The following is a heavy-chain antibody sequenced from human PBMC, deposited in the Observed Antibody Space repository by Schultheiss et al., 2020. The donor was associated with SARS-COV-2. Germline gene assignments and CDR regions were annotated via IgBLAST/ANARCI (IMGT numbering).Heavy chain of an antibody. CDR3: AAGNREMI. Sequence: SVKVSCKASGYTFTSYGISWVRQAPGQGLEWMGGIIPIFGTANYAQKFQGRVTMTEDTSTDTAYMELSSLRSEDTAVYYCAAGNREMIWGQGTMVTVSS. J-gene: IGHJ3*02. D-gene: IGHD1-14*01. CDR1: GYTFTSYG. CDR2: IIPIFGTA. V-gene: IGHV1-69*06.